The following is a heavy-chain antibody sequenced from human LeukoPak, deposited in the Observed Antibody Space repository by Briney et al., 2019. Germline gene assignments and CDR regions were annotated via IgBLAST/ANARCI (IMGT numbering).Heavy chain of an antibody. CDR2: IRYDGSNK. V-gene: IGHV3-30*02. D-gene: IGHD5-18*01. CDR1: GFTFSSYG. Sequence: GGSLRLSCAASGFTFSSYGMHWVRQAPGKGLEWVAFIRYDGSNKDSADSVKGRFTISRDNSKNTLYLQMNSLRAEDTAVYYCAKDFKEPNVDTAMVTWGQGTLVTVSS. CDR3: AKDFKEPNVDTAMVT. J-gene: IGHJ4*02.